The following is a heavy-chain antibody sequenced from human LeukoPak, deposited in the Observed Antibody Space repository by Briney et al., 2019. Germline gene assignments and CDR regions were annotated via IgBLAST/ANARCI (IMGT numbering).Heavy chain of an antibody. J-gene: IGHJ5*01. CDR2: ISAYNGNT. CDR1: GYTFTSYG. V-gene: IGHV1-18*01. CDR3: ARNPLHIWCGEPSFDH. Sequence: ASVKVSCKASGYTFTSYGISWVRQAPGQGLEWMGWISAYNGNTNYAQKLQGRVTMTPDTSTSTAYMELWNRRSDDTAADYCARNPLHIWCGEPSFDHWGQGPLATVSS. D-gene: IGHD3-10*01.